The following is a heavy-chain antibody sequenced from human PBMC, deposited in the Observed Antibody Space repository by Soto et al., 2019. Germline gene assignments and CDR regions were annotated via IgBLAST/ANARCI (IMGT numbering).Heavy chain of an antibody. CDR3: AGSPEWSYALSQLVITSFAVY. D-gene: IGHD3-22*01. CDR1: GGTFSSYA. CDR2: IIPVFGAT. Sequence: QVQLVQSGAEVKKPGSSVKVSCKASGGTFSSYAFSWVRQAPGQGLEWMGGIIPVFGATNYAQTFQGRVTITSDASTSTAVMELRSLRSEATAVYYCAGSPEWSYALSQLVITSFAVYWGQGILVTVSP. J-gene: IGHJ4*02. V-gene: IGHV1-69*01.